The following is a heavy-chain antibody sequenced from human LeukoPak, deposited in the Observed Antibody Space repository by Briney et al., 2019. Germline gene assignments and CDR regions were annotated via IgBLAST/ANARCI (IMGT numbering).Heavy chain of an antibody. CDR3: ARVGSANPWYFDL. Sequence: TSETLSLTCTVSGGSISSYYWSWIRQPPGKGLEWIGYIYYSGSTNYNPSLKSRVTISVDTSKNQFSLKLSSVTAADTAVYYCARVGSANPWYFDLWGRGTLVTVSS. J-gene: IGHJ2*01. D-gene: IGHD5-18*01. V-gene: IGHV4-59*01. CDR1: GGSISSYY. CDR2: IYYSGST.